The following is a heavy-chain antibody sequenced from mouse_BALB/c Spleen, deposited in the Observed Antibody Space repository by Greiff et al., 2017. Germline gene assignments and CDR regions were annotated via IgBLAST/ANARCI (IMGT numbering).Heavy chain of an antibody. CDR3: ARDRYDCYAMDY. CDR1: GFTFTDYY. D-gene: IGHD2-14*01. Sequence: EVHLVESGGGLVQPGGSLRLSCATSGFTFTDYYMSWVRQPPGKALEWLGFIRNKANGYTTEYSASVKGRFTISRDNSQSILYLQMNTLRAEDSATYYSARDRYDCYAMDYWGQGTSVTVSS. J-gene: IGHJ4*01. V-gene: IGHV7-3*02. CDR2: IRNKANGYTT.